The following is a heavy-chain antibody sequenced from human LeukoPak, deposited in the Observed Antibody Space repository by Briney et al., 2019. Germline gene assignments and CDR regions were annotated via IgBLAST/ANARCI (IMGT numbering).Heavy chain of an antibody. J-gene: IGHJ3*02. CDR3: SAGDVFDI. CDR2: IKQDGSVK. V-gene: IGHV3-7*01. CDR1: GFIFSTYW. D-gene: IGHD1-26*01. Sequence: PGGSLRLSCAASGFIFSTYWMTWVRQAPGKGLEWVANIKQDGSVKQYVDSVKGRFTISRDNVKNSLYLQMNSLRAEDSAVYYCSAGDVFDIWGKGTMVTVSS.